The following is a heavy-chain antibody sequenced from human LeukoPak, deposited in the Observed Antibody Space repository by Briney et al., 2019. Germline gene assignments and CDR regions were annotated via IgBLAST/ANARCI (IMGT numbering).Heavy chain of an antibody. D-gene: IGHD6-13*01. Sequence: ASVKVSCKASGYTFTGYYMHWVRQAPGQGLEWMGWISAYNGNTNYAQKLQGRVTMTTDTSTSTAYMELSRLRSEDMAVYYCARESSSWCFDYWGQGTLVTVSS. V-gene: IGHV1/OR15-2*01. CDR1: GYTFTGYY. J-gene: IGHJ4*02. CDR3: ARESSSWCFDY. CDR2: ISAYNGNT.